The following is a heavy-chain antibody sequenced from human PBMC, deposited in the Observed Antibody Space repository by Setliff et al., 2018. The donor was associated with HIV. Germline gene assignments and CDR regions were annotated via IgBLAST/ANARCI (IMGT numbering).Heavy chain of an antibody. D-gene: IGHD1-26*01. CDR2: INTNTGNP. Sequence: GASVKVSCKASGYTFTGYYMHWVRQAPGQGLEWMGWINTNTGNPTYAQGFTGRFVFSLDTSVSTAYLQISSLKAEDTAVYYCARGTRVGANDAFDVWGQGTMVTVSS. V-gene: IGHV7-4-1*02. CDR1: GYTFTGYY. CDR3: ARGTRVGANDAFDV. J-gene: IGHJ3*01.